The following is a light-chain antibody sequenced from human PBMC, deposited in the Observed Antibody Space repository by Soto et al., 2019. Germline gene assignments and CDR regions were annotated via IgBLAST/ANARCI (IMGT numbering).Light chain of an antibody. Sequence: QSALTQPASVSGSPGQSITISCTGTSSGVGSYNLVSWYQQHPGKAPKLMIYEVSKRPSGVSNRFSGSKSGNTASLTISGLQAEDEADYYCCSYAGSSPVVFGGGTQLTVL. CDR2: EVS. CDR3: CSYAGSSPVV. CDR1: SSGVGSYNL. V-gene: IGLV2-23*02. J-gene: IGLJ2*01.